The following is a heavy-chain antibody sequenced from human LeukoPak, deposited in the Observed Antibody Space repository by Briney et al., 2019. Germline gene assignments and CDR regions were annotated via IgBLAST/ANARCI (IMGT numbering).Heavy chain of an antibody. J-gene: IGHJ5*02. Sequence: ASVKVSCKASGGTFSGYAISWVRQAPGQGLEWMGGIIPIFGTANYAQKFQGRVTITADESTSTAYMELSSLRSEDTAVYYCARSGRVMPRWFDPWGQGTLVTVSS. D-gene: IGHD2-2*01. CDR3: ARSGRVMPRWFDP. V-gene: IGHV1-69*13. CDR1: GGTFSGYA. CDR2: IIPIFGTA.